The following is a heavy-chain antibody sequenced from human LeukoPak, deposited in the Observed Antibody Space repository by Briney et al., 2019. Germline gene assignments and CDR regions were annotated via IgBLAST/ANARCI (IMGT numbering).Heavy chain of an antibody. CDR3: ARDLWAAAGTLDY. Sequence: PSETLSLTCTVSGGSISSSSYYWGWIRQPPGKGLEWIGSIYYSGSTYYNPSLKSRVTISVDTSKNQFSLKLSSVTAADTAVYYCARDLWAAAGTLDYWGQGTLVTVSS. CDR2: IYYSGST. D-gene: IGHD6-13*01. J-gene: IGHJ4*02. V-gene: IGHV4-39*07. CDR1: GGSISSSSYY.